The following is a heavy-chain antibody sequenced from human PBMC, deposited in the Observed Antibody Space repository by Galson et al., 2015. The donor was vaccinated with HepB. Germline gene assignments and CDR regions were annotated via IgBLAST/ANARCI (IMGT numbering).Heavy chain of an antibody. J-gene: IGHJ4*02. CDR2: ISSSSSYT. V-gene: IGHV3-11*06. D-gene: IGHD3-10*01. Sequence: MSWIRQAPGKGLEWVSYISSSSSYTNYADSVKGRFTISRDNAKNSLYLQMNSLRAEDTAVYYCARDRGMVRGVIIGRGFDYWGQGTLVTVSS. CDR3: ARDRGMVRGVIIGRGFDY.